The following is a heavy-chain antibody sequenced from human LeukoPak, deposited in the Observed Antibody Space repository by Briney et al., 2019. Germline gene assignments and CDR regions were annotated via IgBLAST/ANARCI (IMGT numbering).Heavy chain of an antibody. V-gene: IGHV3-33*01. J-gene: IGHJ4*02. CDR1: GFTFSHYG. CDR3: ARDKTTEGIDY. CDR2: IYYDGSKK. D-gene: IGHD2/OR15-2a*01. Sequence: GGSLRLSCAASGFTFSHYGMHWVRQAPGKGLEWVSLIYYDGSKKYSADSVKGRFTISRDNSQNTVFPQMNSLRAEDTAVYYCARDKTTEGIDYWGQGTLVTVSS.